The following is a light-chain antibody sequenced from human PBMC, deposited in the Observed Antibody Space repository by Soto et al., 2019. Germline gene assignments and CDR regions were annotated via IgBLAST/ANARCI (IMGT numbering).Light chain of an antibody. V-gene: IGKV3D-15*01. J-gene: IGKJ1*01. Sequence: EVVLTQSPGTLSLSPGERATLSCRASQSVSGSDLAWYQQKPGQAPRLLISGARTRATGVPDRFSASGSGTEFTLTISSLQSEDFAVYYCQQYNNWLWTFGQGTKVDIK. CDR3: QQYNNWLWT. CDR2: GAR. CDR1: QSVSGSD.